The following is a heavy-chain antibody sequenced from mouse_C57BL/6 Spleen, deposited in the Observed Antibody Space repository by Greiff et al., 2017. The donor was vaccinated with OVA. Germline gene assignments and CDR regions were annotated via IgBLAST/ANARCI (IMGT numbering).Heavy chain of an antibody. CDR2: ISYDGSN. Sequence: EVKLEESGPGLVKPSQSLSLTCSVTGYSITSGYYWNWIRQFPGNKLEWMGYISYDGSNNYNPSLKNRISITRDTSKNQFFLKLNSVTTEDTATYYCAREGIYYYGSSYNWYFDVWGTGTTVTVSS. CDR1: GYSITSGYY. V-gene: IGHV3-6*01. D-gene: IGHD1-1*01. CDR3: AREGIYYYGSSYNWYFDV. J-gene: IGHJ1*03.